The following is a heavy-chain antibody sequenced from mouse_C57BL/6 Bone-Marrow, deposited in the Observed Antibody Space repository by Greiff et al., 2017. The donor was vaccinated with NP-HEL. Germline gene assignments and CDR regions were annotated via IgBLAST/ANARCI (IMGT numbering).Heavy chain of an antibody. CDR1: GYTFTSYG. CDR3: AREVDLLWLRGWYFDV. J-gene: IGHJ1*03. CDR2: IYPRSGNT. Sequence: QVQLKQSGAELARPGASVKLSCKASGYTFTSYGISWVKQRTGQGLEWIGEIYPRSGNTYYNEKFKGKATLTADKSSSTAYMELRSLTSEDSAVYFCAREVDLLWLRGWYFDVWGTGTTVTVSS. V-gene: IGHV1-81*01. D-gene: IGHD2-2*01.